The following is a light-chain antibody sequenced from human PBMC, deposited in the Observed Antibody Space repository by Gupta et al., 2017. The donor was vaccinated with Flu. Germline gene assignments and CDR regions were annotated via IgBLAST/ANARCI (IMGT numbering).Light chain of an antibody. J-gene: IGLJ3*02. CDR2: GNS. CDR1: SSNIGAGYD. CDR3: QSYDSSLSGPNWV. Sequence: QSVLTQPPSVSGAPGQRVTISCTGSSSNIGAGYDVHWYQQLPGTAPKLLIYGNSNRPSGVPDRFSGSKSGTSAPLAITGLQAEDEADYYCQSYDSSLSGPNWVFGGGTKLTVL. V-gene: IGLV1-40*01.